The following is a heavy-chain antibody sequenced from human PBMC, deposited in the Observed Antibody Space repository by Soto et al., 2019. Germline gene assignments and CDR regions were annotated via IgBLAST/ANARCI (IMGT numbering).Heavy chain of an antibody. CDR2: ISAYNGNT. CDR3: ARDKLYGGNRWFVAFDI. J-gene: IGHJ3*02. V-gene: IGHV1-18*01. D-gene: IGHD2-15*01. Sequence: EASVKVSCKASGYTFTSYGISWVRQAPGQGLEWMGWISAYNGNTNYAQKLQGRVTMTTDTSTSTAYMELRSLRSDDTAVYYCARDKLYGGNRWFVAFDIWGQGTMVTVSS. CDR1: GYTFTSYG.